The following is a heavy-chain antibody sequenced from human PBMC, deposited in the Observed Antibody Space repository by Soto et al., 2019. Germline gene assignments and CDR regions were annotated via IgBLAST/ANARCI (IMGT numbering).Heavy chain of an antibody. J-gene: IGHJ5*02. Sequence: EVQLLESGGGLVQPGGSLRLSCAASGFSFKNFAVSWVRHAPGTGMEWVSAIGGSGSSANYADSVEGRFTVSSDNSKSTLYLQMCGLSVDDTALYYCAKDAGAYNGDWDWFDLWGQGTMVTVAS. CDR3: AKDAGAYNGDWDWFDL. CDR1: GFSFKNFA. D-gene: IGHD3-10*01. CDR2: IGGSGSSA. V-gene: IGHV3-23*01.